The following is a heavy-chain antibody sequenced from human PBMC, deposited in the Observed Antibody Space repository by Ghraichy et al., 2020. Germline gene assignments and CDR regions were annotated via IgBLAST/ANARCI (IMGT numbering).Heavy chain of an antibody. CDR3: ARDGRRNAYDI. V-gene: IGHV4-4*07. Sequence: ESLNIACTVSGGSIISKYCTWIRQPAGKGLEWIGRISPTGSTNYNSSLKSRVTMSVDASKNQFSLKLNSVTAADTAIYYCARDGRRNAYDIWGQGTMVTVSS. CDR1: GGSIISKY. J-gene: IGHJ3*02. CDR2: ISPTGST.